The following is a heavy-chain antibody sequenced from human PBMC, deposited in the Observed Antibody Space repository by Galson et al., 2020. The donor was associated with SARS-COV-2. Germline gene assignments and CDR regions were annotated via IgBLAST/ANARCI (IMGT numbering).Heavy chain of an antibody. D-gene: IGHD3-10*01. CDR3: ARLPAYYYGSGSYYAHFDY. Sequence: TSETLSLTCTVSGGSISSSSYYWGWIRQPPGKGLEWIGSIYYSGSTYYNPSLKSRVTISVDTSKNQFSLKLSSVTAADTAVYYCARLPAYYYGSGSYYAHFDYWGQGTLVTVSS. CDR1: GGSISSSSYY. J-gene: IGHJ4*02. V-gene: IGHV4-39*01. CDR2: IYYSGST.